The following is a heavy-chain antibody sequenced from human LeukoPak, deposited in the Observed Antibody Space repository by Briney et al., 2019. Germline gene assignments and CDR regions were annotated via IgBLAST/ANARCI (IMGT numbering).Heavy chain of an antibody. V-gene: IGHV3-48*04. D-gene: IGHD3-10*01. Sequence: QPGGSLRLSCAASGFTFSSYWMHWVRQAPGKGLEWVAYISSSSSSTNYADSVKGRFTISRDNAKNSLYLQMDSLRAEDTAVYYCARVPGKYAFDIWGQGTMVTVSA. J-gene: IGHJ3*02. CDR1: GFTFSSYW. CDR3: ARVPGKYAFDI. CDR2: ISSSSSST.